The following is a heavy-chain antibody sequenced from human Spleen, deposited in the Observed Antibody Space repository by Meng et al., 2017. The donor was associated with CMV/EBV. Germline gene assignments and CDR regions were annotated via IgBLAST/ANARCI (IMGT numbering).Heavy chain of an antibody. J-gene: IGHJ4*02. CDR1: GGTFSSYA. CDR2: IIPIFGTA. Sequence: SVKVSCKASGGTFSSYAISWVRQAPGQGLEWMGGIIPIFGTANYAQKFQGRVTITTDESTSTAYMELSSLRSEDTAVYYCAKAVTMINRFDYWGQGTLVTVSS. V-gene: IGHV1-69*05. CDR3: AKAVTMINRFDY. D-gene: IGHD3-22*01.